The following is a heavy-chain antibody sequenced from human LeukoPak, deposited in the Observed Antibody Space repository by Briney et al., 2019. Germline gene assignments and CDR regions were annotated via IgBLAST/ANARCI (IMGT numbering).Heavy chain of an antibody. D-gene: IGHD4-17*01. CDR3: ARVHIRYGDYAF. Sequence: GGSLRLSCAASGFTFSSDAMSWVRQAPGKGLEWVSAISGSGGSTYYADSVKGRFTISRDNSKNTLYLQMNSLRAEDTAVYYCARVHIRYGDYAFGGQGTLVTVSS. CDR1: GFTFSSDA. J-gene: IGHJ4*02. CDR2: ISGSGGST. V-gene: IGHV3-23*01.